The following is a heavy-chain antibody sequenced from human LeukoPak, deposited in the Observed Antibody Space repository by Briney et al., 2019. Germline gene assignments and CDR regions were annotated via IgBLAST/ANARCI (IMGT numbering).Heavy chain of an antibody. V-gene: IGHV1-2*02. Sequence: ASVKVSCKASGNTFTGDFMQWVRQAPGQGLEWMGWINVNSGGTHYAQKFQGRFSMTSDTSIATAYMELSGLRSDDTAVYYCASYSDSPKEFDKWGQGTLVSVSS. J-gene: IGHJ4*02. CDR2: INVNSGGT. CDR1: GNTFTGDF. D-gene: IGHD1-26*01. CDR3: ASYSDSPKEFDK.